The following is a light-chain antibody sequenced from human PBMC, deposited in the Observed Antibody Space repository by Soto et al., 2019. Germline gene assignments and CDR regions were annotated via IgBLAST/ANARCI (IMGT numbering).Light chain of an antibody. J-gene: IGLJ1*01. CDR1: SRDVGGYNY. CDR2: DVS. Sequence: QSALTQPASVSGSPGQSITISCTGTSRDVGGYNYVSWYQQYPGKAPKLLIYDVSNRPSGVSNRFSGSKSGNTASLTISGLQAEDEADYYCSSYTSSSTLCVFGTGTKVTVL. V-gene: IGLV2-14*01. CDR3: SSYTSSSTLCV.